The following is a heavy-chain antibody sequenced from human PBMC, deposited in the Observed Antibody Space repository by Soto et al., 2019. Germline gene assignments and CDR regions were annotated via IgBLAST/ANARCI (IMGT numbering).Heavy chain of an antibody. D-gene: IGHD6-19*01. Sequence: QVQLVQSGAEVKKPGSSVKVSCNASGGTFSSYAISWVRQAPGQGLEWMGGIIPIFGTANYAQKFQGRVTITADESTSTAYMELSSLRSEDTAVYYCALRRRDSSGWYYHFDYWGQGTLVTVSS. V-gene: IGHV1-69*01. CDR3: ALRRRDSSGWYYHFDY. CDR1: GGTFSSYA. CDR2: IIPIFGTA. J-gene: IGHJ4*02.